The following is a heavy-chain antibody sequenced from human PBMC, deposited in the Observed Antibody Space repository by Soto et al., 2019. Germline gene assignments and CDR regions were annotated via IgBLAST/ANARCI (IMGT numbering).Heavy chain of an antibody. V-gene: IGHV1-18*01. D-gene: IGHD6-19*01. CDR1: GYTFTSYG. J-gene: IGHJ6*02. CDR3: ARVSGSAVAGHYYYYGMDV. CDR2: ISAYNGNT. Sequence: QVQLVQSGAEVKKPGASVKVSCKASGYTFTSYGISWVRQAPGQGLEWMGWISAYNGNTNYAQKLQGRVTMTTDTSTSTDYMELRSLRSDDTAVYYCARVSGSAVAGHYYYYGMDVWGQGTTVTVSS.